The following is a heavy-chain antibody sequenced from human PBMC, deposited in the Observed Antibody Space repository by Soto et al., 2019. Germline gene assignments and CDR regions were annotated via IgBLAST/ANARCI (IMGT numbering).Heavy chain of an antibody. D-gene: IGHD3-10*01. CDR3: ARYYYGSGSYPDY. J-gene: IGHJ4*03. CDR2: INHSGST. Sequence: LSLTCAVYGGSFSGYYWSWIRQPPGKGLEWIGEINHSGSTNYNPSLKSRVTISVDTSKNQFSLKLSSVTAADTAVYYCARYYYGSGSYPDYWGQGTTVTVSS. CDR1: GGSFSGYY. V-gene: IGHV4-34*01.